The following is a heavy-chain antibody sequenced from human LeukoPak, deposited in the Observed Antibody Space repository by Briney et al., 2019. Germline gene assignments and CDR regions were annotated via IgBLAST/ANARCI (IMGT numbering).Heavy chain of an antibody. Sequence: ASVKVSCKASGYTFIDYYLHWVRQAPRQGLEWMGIINPSGGSTSYAQKFQGRVTMTRDMSTSTVYMELSSLRSEDTAVYYCASLKNYYDSSGYLVTDAFDIWGQGTMVTVSS. CDR1: GYTFIDYY. D-gene: IGHD3-22*01. CDR3: ASLKNYYDSSGYLVTDAFDI. J-gene: IGHJ3*02. V-gene: IGHV1-46*01. CDR2: INPSGGST.